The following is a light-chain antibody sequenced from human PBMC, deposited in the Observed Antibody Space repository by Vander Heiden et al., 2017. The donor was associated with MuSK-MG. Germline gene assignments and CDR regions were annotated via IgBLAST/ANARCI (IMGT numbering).Light chain of an antibody. CDR2: GAS. CDR3: QQYGNSPPT. CDR1: QSVSSSY. J-gene: IGKJ4*01. V-gene: IGKV3-20*01. Sequence: EIVLTQSPGTLSLSLGERAALSCRASQSVSSSYLAWYQQKPGQAHRLLTYGASSRATGIPDRFSGSGSGTDFTLTISRLEPEDFAVYYCQQYGNSPPTFGGGTKVEIK.